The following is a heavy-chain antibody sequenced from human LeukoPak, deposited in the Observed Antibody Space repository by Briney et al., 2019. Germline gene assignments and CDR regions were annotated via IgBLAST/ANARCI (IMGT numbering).Heavy chain of an antibody. CDR1: GFTFSSYS. D-gene: IGHD3-22*01. CDR2: ISSSGSTI. Sequence: PGGSLRLSCAASGFTFSSYSVTWVRQAPGKGLEWVSYISSSGSTIYYADSVKGRFTISRDNAKNSLYLQMNSLRAEDTAVYYCARDYYDSSGYKYRVYYFDYWGQGTLVTVSS. J-gene: IGHJ4*02. CDR3: ARDYYDSSGYKYRVYYFDY. V-gene: IGHV3-48*04.